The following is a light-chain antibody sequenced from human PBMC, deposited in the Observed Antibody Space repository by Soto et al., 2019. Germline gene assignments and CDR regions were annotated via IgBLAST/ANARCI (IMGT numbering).Light chain of an antibody. V-gene: IGKV3-20*01. CDR2: GTS. J-gene: IGKJ5*01. Sequence: ASARLSNFFLAWYQQKPGQAPRLLIYGTSIRATGIPDRFSGSGSETDFTLTVNRLEPEDFAVYYCQQYEISPITFGQGTRLEIK. CDR3: QQYEISPIT. CDR1: ARLSNFF.